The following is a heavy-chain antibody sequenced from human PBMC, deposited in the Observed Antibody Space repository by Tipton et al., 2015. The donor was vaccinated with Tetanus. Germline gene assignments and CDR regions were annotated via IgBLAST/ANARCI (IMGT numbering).Heavy chain of an antibody. Sequence: QLVQSGAEVKKPGASVKVSCKASGYTFTSFDINWVRQATGQGLEWMGWMNPNSGHTGYAQKFQGRVSMTRNPSISTAYMELSSLRSEDPAVYYCARGHRFGAHADYGFDYWGQGTLVTVSS. D-gene: IGHD4-17*01. CDR1: GYTFTSFD. V-gene: IGHV1-8*01. CDR2: MNPNSGHT. J-gene: IGHJ4*02. CDR3: ARGHRFGAHADYGFDY.